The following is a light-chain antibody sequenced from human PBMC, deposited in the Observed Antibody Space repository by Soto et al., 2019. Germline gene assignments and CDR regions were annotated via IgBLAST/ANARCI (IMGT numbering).Light chain of an antibody. CDR3: QQYNSYSPWT. Sequence: DIQMTQSPSTLSASIGDRVTITYRSSQSISDWLAWYQQKPGKAPKLLVYKASTLESGVPSRFSGSGSGTEFTLTISSLQTDDFATYYCQQYNSYSPWTFGQGTKVDI. V-gene: IGKV1-5*03. J-gene: IGKJ1*01. CDR2: KAS. CDR1: QSISDW.